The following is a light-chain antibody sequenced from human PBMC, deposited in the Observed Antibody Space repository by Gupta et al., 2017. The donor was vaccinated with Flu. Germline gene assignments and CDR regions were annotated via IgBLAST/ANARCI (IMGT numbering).Light chain of an antibody. CDR2: RNN. V-gene: IGLV1-47*01. J-gene: IGLJ3*02. Sequence: SALTQPPSASGTPGQRVTISCSGSSSNIGGNYIYWYQQLPGTAPKLLIYRNNQRPSGVPDRFFSSKSCTSAALAIRSLRAEDEADDYCYAWDDSPSCRGVFGVGTKLTVL. CDR3: YAWDDSPSCRGV. CDR1: SSNIGGNY.